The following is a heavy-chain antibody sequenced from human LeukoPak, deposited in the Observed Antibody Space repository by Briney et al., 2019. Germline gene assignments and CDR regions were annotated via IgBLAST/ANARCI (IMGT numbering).Heavy chain of an antibody. J-gene: IGHJ4*02. D-gene: IGHD3-22*01. CDR3: AHYDSSGYYNY. Sequence: RASVKVSCKASGYTFTSYGISWVRQAPGQGLEWMGWISAYNGNTNYAQKLQGRVTMTTDTSTSTAYMELRSLRSDDTAVYYCAHYDSSGYYNYWGQGTLVTVSS. CDR2: ISAYNGNT. V-gene: IGHV1-18*01. CDR1: GYTFTSYG.